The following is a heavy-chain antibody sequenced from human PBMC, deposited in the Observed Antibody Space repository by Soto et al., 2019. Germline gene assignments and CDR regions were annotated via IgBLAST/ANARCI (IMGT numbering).Heavy chain of an antibody. V-gene: IGHV3-21*01. J-gene: IGHJ3*02. CDR1: GFTFSSYS. Sequence: VQLVESGGGLVKPGGSLRLSCAASGFTFSSYSMNWVRQAPGKGLEWVSSISSSSSYIYYADSVKGRFTISRDNAKNSLYLQMNSLRAEDTAVYYCARDRDSSGYSFDAFDIWGQGTMVTVSS. CDR3: ARDRDSSGYSFDAFDI. D-gene: IGHD3-22*01. CDR2: ISSSSSYI.